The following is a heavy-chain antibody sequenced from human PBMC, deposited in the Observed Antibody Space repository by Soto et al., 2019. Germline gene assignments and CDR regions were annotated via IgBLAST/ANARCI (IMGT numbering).Heavy chain of an antibody. CDR1: GYGKTGDR. D-gene: IGHD3-22*01. CDR3: AKQSPYIGRWYDI. V-gene: IGHV1-18*01. CDR2: ISAYNGNT. Sequence: VKLTCKAFGYGKTGDRSGWLCQYPGQRLEWMGWISAYNGNTNYAQKLQGRVTMTTDTSTSTAYMELRSLRSDDTAVYYCAKQSPYIGRWYDIWGQATLLT. J-gene: IGHJ4*01.